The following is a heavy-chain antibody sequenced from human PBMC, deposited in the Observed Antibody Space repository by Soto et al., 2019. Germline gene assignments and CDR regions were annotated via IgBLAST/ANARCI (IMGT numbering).Heavy chain of an antibody. CDR1: GGSISSGGYY. CDR3: ARERKDDFWSGYYPINWFDP. J-gene: IGHJ5*02. CDR2: IYYSGST. D-gene: IGHD3-3*01. Sequence: SETLSLTCTVSGGSISSGGYYWSWIRQHPGKGLEWIGYIYYSGSTYYNPSLKSRVTISVDTSKNQFSLKLSSVTAADTAVYYCARERKDDFWSGYYPINWFDPWGQGTLVTVSS. V-gene: IGHV4-31*03.